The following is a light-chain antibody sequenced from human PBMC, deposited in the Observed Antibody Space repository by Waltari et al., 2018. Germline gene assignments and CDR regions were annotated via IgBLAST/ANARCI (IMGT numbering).Light chain of an antibody. J-gene: IGKJ4*01. CDR3: QQADSFPLT. CDR1: QGIYSW. V-gene: IGKV1D-12*01. Sequence: DIQMTQSPSSVSASVVDRVTITCRASQGIYSWLAWYQQKPGKAPKLLIYTASSLQSGVPSRFSGSGSGTDFTLTINSLQPEDFATYYCQQADSFPLTFGGGTKVEIK. CDR2: TAS.